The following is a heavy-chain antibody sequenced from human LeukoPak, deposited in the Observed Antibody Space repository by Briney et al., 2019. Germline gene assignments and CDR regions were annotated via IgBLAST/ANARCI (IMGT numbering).Heavy chain of an antibody. CDR3: AKLKTIFGVVIDY. CDR1: GFTFSSYA. CDR2: ISGSGGST. D-gene: IGHD3-3*01. Sequence: AGGSLRLSCAASGFTFSSYAMSWVRQAPGKGLEWVSAISGSGGSTYYADSVKGRFTISRDNSKNTLYLQMNSLRAEDTAVYYCAKLKTIFGVVIDYWGQGTLVTVSS. J-gene: IGHJ4*02. V-gene: IGHV3-23*01.